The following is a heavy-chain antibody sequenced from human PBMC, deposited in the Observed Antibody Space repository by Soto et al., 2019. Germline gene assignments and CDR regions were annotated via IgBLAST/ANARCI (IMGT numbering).Heavy chain of an antibody. CDR1: GYSFPSYW. Sequence: EVQLVQSGAEVKKPGESLKISCQGSGYSFPSYWISWVRQMPGKGLQWMGRIDPSDSYINYSPSFEGHVNISIDKSSNTAYLQWSSLKASDTAIYYCARHGQLALFDQWGQGTLVTVSS. V-gene: IGHV5-10-1*03. D-gene: IGHD6-6*01. CDR2: IDPSDSYI. CDR3: ARHGQLALFDQ. J-gene: IGHJ5*02.